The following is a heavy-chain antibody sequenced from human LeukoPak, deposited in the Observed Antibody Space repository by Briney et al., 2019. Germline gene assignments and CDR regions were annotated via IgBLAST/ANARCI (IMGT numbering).Heavy chain of an antibody. Sequence: GRSLRLSCAASGFTFSSYSLNWVRQAPGKGLEWVSYISSSSTTIFYADSVKGRFTISRDNSKNTLYLQMNSLRAEDTAVYYCAGDVYVSVVTRDYWGQGTLVTVSS. CDR2: ISSSSTTI. V-gene: IGHV3-48*01. CDR3: AGDVYVSVVTRDY. D-gene: IGHD4-23*01. CDR1: GFTFSSYS. J-gene: IGHJ4*02.